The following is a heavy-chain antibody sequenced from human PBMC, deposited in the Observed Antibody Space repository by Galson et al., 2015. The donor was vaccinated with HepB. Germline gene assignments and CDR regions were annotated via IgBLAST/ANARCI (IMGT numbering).Heavy chain of an antibody. CDR3: ATEDYGTQDSDY. CDR1: GYTFTSYY. J-gene: IGHJ4*02. V-gene: IGHV1-46*03. D-gene: IGHD3-16*01. Sequence: SVKVSCKASGYTFTSYYMHWVRQAPGQGLEWMGIINPSGGSTSYAQKFQGRVTMTRDTSTSTVYMELSSLRSEDTAVYYCATEDYGTQDSDYWGQGTLVTVSS. CDR2: INPSGGST.